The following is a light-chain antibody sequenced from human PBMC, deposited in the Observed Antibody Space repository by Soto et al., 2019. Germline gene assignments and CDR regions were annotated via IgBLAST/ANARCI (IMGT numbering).Light chain of an antibody. V-gene: IGKV3-15*01. Sequence: EVVMRQSPATLSVSPGEGATPSCRASQGIGDTLAWYQHKPGQTPRLLIYDTSTRATGVPARFSGSRSGTEFTLTISCLQSEDFATYYCQQYYSYPLTFGGGTKVDIK. CDR3: QQYYSYPLT. CDR2: DTS. CDR1: QGIGDT. J-gene: IGKJ4*01.